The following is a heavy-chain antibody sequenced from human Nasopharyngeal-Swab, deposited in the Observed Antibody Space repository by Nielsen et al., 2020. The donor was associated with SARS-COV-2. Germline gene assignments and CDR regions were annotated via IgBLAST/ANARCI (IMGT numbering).Heavy chain of an antibody. CDR3: ARDSYYDVGFDS. Sequence: SETLSLTCNVSGGFNRSYYWHWIRQTPGKGLEWIGYIFYNGNTKYNPSLKSRVTISLGTPMNQFSLKLSSVTAADSAVYYCARDSYYDVGFDSWGPGTLVTVSS. D-gene: IGHD3-22*01. J-gene: IGHJ4*02. CDR1: GGFNRSYY. V-gene: IGHV4-59*13. CDR2: IFYNGNT.